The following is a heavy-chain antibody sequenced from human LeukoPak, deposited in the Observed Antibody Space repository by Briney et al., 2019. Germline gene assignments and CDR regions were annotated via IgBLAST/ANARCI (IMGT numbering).Heavy chain of an antibody. V-gene: IGHV3-7*01. CDR1: GFTFNKSW. CDR2: IKEDGSAK. J-gene: IGHJ4*02. Sequence: GGSLRLSCAASGFTFNKSWMTWVRQTPGKGLEWVANIKEDGSAKYYVDSVKGRFAISRDNAKNSLFLQMNSLRPEDTAVYYCARDLRLLWFGEKGDYWGQGTLVTVSS. D-gene: IGHD3-10*01. CDR3: ARDLRLLWFGEKGDY.